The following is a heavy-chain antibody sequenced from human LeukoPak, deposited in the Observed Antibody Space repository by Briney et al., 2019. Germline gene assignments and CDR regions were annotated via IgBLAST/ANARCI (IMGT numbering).Heavy chain of an antibody. V-gene: IGHV1-2*02. J-gene: IGHJ4*02. D-gene: IGHD5-24*01. CDR2: INPNSGGT. Sequence: HGASVKVSCKASGYTFTGYYMHWVRQAPGQGLEWMGWINPNSGGTNYAQKFQGRVTITRDTSISTAYMELSRLRSDDTAVYYCARDLGDGGYNTFDYWGQGTLVTVSS. CDR3: ARDLGDGGYNTFDY. CDR1: GYTFTGYY.